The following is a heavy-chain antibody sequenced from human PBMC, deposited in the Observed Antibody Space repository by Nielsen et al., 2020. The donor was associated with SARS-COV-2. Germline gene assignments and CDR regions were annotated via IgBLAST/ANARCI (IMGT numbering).Heavy chain of an antibody. CDR3: AKSMVRGVTFDY. CDR2: ISGSGGST. V-gene: IGHV3-23*01. Sequence: LSLTCAASGFTFSSYAMSWVRQAPGKGLEWVSAISGSGGSTYYADSVKGRFTISRDNSKNTLYLQMNSLRAEDTAVYYCAKSMVRGVTFDYWGQGTLVTVSS. CDR1: GFTFSSYA. J-gene: IGHJ4*02. D-gene: IGHD3-10*01.